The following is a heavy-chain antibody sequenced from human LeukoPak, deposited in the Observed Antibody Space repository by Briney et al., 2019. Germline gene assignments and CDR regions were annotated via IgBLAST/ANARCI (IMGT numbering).Heavy chain of an antibody. Sequence: GGSLRLSCVASGVNFSSHAMHWVRQAPGRGLEWLGVISYDASLTYFADSLEGRFSTSRDDPRDTLYLRMNSLRPEDSAVYYCARDPAGYDSGGWFDPWGQGTLVIVSS. V-gene: IGHV3-30*01. D-gene: IGHD5-12*01. J-gene: IGHJ5*02. CDR2: ISYDASLT. CDR3: ARDPAGYDSGGWFDP. CDR1: GVNFSSHA.